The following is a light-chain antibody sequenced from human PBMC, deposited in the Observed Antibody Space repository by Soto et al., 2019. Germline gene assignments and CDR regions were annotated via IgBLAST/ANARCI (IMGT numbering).Light chain of an antibody. Sequence: AIRMTQSPSSFSASTGDRVTITCRASQGISSYLAWYQQKPGKAPKLLIYAASTLQSGVPSRFSGCGSGTEFTLTISSLQSEDFAVYYCQQYNNWWTFGQGTKVDIK. CDR1: QGISSY. CDR3: QQYNNWWT. V-gene: IGKV1-8*01. CDR2: AAS. J-gene: IGKJ1*01.